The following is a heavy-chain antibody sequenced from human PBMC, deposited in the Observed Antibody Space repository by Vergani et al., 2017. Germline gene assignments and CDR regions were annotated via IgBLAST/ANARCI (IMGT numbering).Heavy chain of an antibody. Sequence: QVQLQESGPGLVKPSQTLSLTCTVSGGSISSGDYYWSWIRQPPGKGLEWIGYIYYSGSTYYNPSRKTRGTIPVDTSQNQFSLKLSSVTAADPAVYYCASSPGYYDSSGYTPWAFDIWGQGTMVTVSS. V-gene: IGHV4-30-4*08. D-gene: IGHD3-22*01. J-gene: IGHJ3*02. CDR1: GGSISSGDYY. CDR3: ASSPGYYDSSGYTPWAFDI. CDR2: IYYSGST.